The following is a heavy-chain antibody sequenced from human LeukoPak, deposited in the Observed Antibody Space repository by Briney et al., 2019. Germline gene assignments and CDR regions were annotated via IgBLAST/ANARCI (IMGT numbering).Heavy chain of an antibody. D-gene: IGHD6-6*01. CDR1: GDSISSYY. V-gene: IGHV4-4*09. J-gene: IGHJ4*02. CDR2: IYTSGGT. CDR3: ARLTRLSTSPDRYYLDY. Sequence: SETLSPTCTVSGDSISSYYWSWIRQPPGKGLEWIGYIYTSGGTNYIPSPKGRVTISIDTSKNQSSLKLSSVTAADSAVYYCARLTRLSTSPDRYYLDYWGQGTLVTVSS.